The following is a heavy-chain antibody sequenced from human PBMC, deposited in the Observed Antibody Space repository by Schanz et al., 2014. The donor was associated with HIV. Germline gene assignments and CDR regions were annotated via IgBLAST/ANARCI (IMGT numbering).Heavy chain of an antibody. CDR3: AKSNGGDTAVVQYYFDY. Sequence: VQLVESGGGVVRPGRSLRLSCAASGFTFDSYGMHWVRQAPGKGLEWVANIKEDGIEKYYVDSVKGRFTISRDNAKNSLYLNMYSLRAEDTAVYFCAKSNGGDTAVVQYYFDYWGQGTLVSVSS. CDR1: GFTFDSYG. D-gene: IGHD5-18*01. CDR2: IKEDGIEK. V-gene: IGHV3-7*01. J-gene: IGHJ4*02.